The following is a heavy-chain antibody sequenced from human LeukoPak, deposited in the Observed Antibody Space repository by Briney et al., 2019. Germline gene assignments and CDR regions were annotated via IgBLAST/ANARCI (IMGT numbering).Heavy chain of an antibody. CDR1: GFTVSSNY. CDR2: IYSGGTT. CDR3: ARRDGYNFYFAY. V-gene: IGHV3-53*01. Sequence: GGSLRLSCAASGFTVSSNYMSWVRRAPGKGLEWVSVIYSGGTTYYADSVKGRFTISRDNSKNTLYLQMNSLRAEDTAVYYCARRDGYNFYFAYWGQGTLVTVSS. J-gene: IGHJ4*02. D-gene: IGHD5-24*01.